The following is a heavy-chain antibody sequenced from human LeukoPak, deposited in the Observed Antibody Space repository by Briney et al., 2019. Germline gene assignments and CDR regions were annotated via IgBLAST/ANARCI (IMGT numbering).Heavy chain of an antibody. D-gene: IGHD4-17*01. CDR1: GFTFSSYA. V-gene: IGHV3-30*04. Sequence: GGSLRLSCAASGFTFSSYAMYWVRQAPGKGLEWVAVISYDGSDKFYADSVKGRFTISRDNSKNTLYLQMNSLRAEDTAVYYCAKDVSSGYDYGDYVDYWGQGTLVTVSS. CDR2: ISYDGSDK. J-gene: IGHJ4*02. CDR3: AKDVSSGYDYGDYVDY.